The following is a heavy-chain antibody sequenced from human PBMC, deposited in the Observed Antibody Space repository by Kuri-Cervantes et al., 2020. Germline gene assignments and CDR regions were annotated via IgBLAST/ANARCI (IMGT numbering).Heavy chain of an antibody. V-gene: IGHV3-23*01. J-gene: IGHJ1*01. CDR3: AKGAIAMTEKYFHY. Sequence: GESLKIPCAASGSIFSSYSMNWVRQAPGKGLEWVSTISHNGDTTYYAGSVQGRFTISRDNSKNMLYLHMKSLRAEDTAVYYCAKGAIAMTEKYFHYWGQGTLVTVSS. CDR2: ISHNGDTT. CDR1: GSIFSSYS. D-gene: IGHD2-21*01.